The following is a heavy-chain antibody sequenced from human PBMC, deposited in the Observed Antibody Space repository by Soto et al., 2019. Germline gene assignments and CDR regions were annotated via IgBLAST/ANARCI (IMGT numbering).Heavy chain of an antibody. CDR1: GGTFTSYF. V-gene: IGHV1-46*01. CDR2: INPSGGST. D-gene: IGHD2-15*01. J-gene: IGHJ4*02. CDR3: ARQYCSGGSCYTLDY. Sequence: ASVKVSCKASGGTFTSYFMHWVRQAPEQGLEWMGIINPSGGSTSYAQKFQGRVTMTRDTSTSTVYMELSSLRSEDTAVYYCARQYCSGGSCYTLDYWGQGTLVTVSS.